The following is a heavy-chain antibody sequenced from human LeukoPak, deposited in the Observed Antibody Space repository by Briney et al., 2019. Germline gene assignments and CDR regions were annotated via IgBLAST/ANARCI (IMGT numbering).Heavy chain of an antibody. D-gene: IGHD3-22*01. J-gene: IGHJ3*02. CDR2: IYYSGST. CDR1: GGSISSYY. CDR3: ARGPYSYDSSGAFDI. V-gene: IGHV4-59*01. Sequence: PSETLSLTCTVSGGSISSYYWSWIRQPPGKGLEWIGYIYYSGSTNYNPSLKSRVTISVDTSRNQFSLKLSSVTAADTAVYFCARGPYSYDSSGAFDIWGQGTMVTVSS.